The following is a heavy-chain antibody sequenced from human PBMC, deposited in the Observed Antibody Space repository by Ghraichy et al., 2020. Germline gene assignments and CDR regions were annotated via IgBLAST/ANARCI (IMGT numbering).Heavy chain of an antibody. CDR1: GGSISSNDDY. CDR2: IFYNGYV. V-gene: IGHV4-39*01. J-gene: IGHJ3*02. Sequence: SETLSLTCTVSGGSISSNDDYWGWIRQPPGKGLEWIGSIFYNGYVYYNPSLKSRVTISVDTSKNQFSLKLSSVTAADTAVYYCARHHWRGNDAFDIWGQGTLVTVSS. CDR3: ARHHWRGNDAFDI. D-gene: IGHD3-16*01.